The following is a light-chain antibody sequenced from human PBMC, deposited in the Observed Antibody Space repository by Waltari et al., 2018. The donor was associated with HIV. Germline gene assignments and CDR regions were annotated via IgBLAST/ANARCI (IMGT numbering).Light chain of an antibody. J-gene: IGKJ1*01. CDR2: RAS. Sequence: DIQMTQSPITLSASVGDRDTITCRASQSIGDLLAWYQQKPGKAPKLLIYRASSLESGVPSSFSGSGSGTQFTLTISSLQPDDFATYYCQHYNTFRWTFGQGTKVEIK. CDR1: QSIGDL. V-gene: IGKV1-5*03. CDR3: QHYNTFRWT.